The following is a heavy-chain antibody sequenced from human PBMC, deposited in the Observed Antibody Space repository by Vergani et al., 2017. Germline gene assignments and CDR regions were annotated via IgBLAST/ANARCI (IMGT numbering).Heavy chain of an antibody. D-gene: IGHD5-12*01. CDR2: ISSSGSYI. J-gene: IGHJ5*02. Sequence: EVQLVESGGGLVKPGGSLRLSCAASGFTFSSYSMNWVRQAPGKGLEWVSSISSSGSYIYYADSVKGRFAISRDNAKNSVYLQMNSLRAEDTAVYYCQGVATGGFDPWGQGTLVTVSS. V-gene: IGHV3-21*06. CDR1: GFTFSSYS. CDR3: QGVATGGFDP.